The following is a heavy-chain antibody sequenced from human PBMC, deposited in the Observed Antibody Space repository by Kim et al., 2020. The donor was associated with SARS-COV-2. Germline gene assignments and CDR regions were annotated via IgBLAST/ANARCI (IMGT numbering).Heavy chain of an antibody. V-gene: IGHV1-18*01. J-gene: IGHJ4*02. D-gene: IGHD3-3*01. CDR2: ISAYNGNT. Sequence: ASVKVSCKASGYTFTSYGISWVRQAPGQGLEWMGWISAYNGNTNYAQKLQGRVTMTTDTSTSTAYMELRSLRSDDTAVYYCARDDLPLRFLEWLSLGYWGQGTLVTVSS. CDR1: GYTFTSYG. CDR3: ARDDLPLRFLEWLSLGY.